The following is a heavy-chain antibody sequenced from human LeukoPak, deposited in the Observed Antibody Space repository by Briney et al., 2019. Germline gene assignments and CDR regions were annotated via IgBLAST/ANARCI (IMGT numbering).Heavy chain of an antibody. D-gene: IGHD2-15*01. Sequence: SETLSLTCTVSGGSMNNYYWTWIRQSPGRGLEWIGYIYYSGSTNYNPSLKSRVTISVDTSKNQFSLKLRSVTAADTAVYYCARVNTQGVPSPWGQGILVTVSS. V-gene: IGHV4-59*08. J-gene: IGHJ5*02. CDR2: IYYSGST. CDR3: ARVNTQGVPSP. CDR1: GGSMNNYY.